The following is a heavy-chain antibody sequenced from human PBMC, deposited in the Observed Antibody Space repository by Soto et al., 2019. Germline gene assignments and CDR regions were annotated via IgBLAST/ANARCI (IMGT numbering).Heavy chain of an antibody. V-gene: IGHV3-7*01. D-gene: IGHD3-3*01. CDR2: IKQDGSEK. J-gene: IGHJ4*02. Sequence: EVQLVESGGGLVQPGGSLRLSCAASGFTFSRYWMSWVRQAPGKGLEWVANIKQDGSEKYYVDSVKGRFTISRDNAKNRLYLQMNSLSAEDTAVYYCARTTSDDFWGGCRSLHWFDCWGQGTLVTVSS. CDR3: ARTTSDDFWGGCRSLHWFDC. CDR1: GFTFSRYW.